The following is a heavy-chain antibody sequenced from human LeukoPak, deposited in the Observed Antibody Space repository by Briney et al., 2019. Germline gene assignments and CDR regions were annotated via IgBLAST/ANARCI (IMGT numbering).Heavy chain of an antibody. CDR1: GFTFSTYG. CDR2: ISGSGGST. Sequence: PGGSLRLSCAASGFTFSTYGMSWVRQAPGKGLEWVSAISGSGGSTYYADSVKGRFTISRDNSKNTLYLQMNSLRAEDTAVYYCTTRIAVADTPYYFDYWGQGTLVTVSS. J-gene: IGHJ4*02. D-gene: IGHD6-19*01. V-gene: IGHV3-23*01. CDR3: TTRIAVADTPYYFDY.